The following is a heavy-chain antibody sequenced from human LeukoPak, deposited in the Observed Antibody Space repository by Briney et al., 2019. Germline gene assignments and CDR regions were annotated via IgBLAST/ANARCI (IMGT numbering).Heavy chain of an antibody. D-gene: IGHD3-9*01. CDR2: INHSGST. CDR1: GGSFSDYY. Sequence: SETLSLTCAVYGGSFSDYYWSWIRQPPGKGLEWIGEINHSGSTNYNPPLKSRVTISVDTSKNQFSLKLSSVTAADTAVYYCAREVMTGYFEPLDYWGQGTLVTVSS. CDR3: AREVMTGYFEPLDY. V-gene: IGHV4-34*01. J-gene: IGHJ4*02.